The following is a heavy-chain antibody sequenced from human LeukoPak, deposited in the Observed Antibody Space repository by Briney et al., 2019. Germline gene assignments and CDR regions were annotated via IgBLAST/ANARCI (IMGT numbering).Heavy chain of an antibody. J-gene: IGHJ4*02. D-gene: IGHD1-26*01. Sequence: XVSCXXSGYTXTXYAIHWVRQAPGQRLEWMGWISAGNGNTKYSQNFQGRVTFISNTSATTAFMELSSLRSKDAAVYYCARDSGSGSNDYWGQGTLVTVSS. CDR3: ARDSGSGSNDY. CDR1: GYTXTXYA. V-gene: IGHV1-3*01. CDR2: ISAGNGNT.